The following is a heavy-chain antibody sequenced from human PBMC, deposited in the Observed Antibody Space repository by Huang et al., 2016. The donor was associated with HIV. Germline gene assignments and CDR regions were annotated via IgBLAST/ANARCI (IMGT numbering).Heavy chain of an antibody. Sequence: QVQLVESGGGVVQPGGSLRLSCAASGFTFSSLGMHWVRQAPGKGLEWVAFIRYDGSNKYYADSVKGRFTISRDNSKNTLYLQMNSLRAEDTAVYYCAKEDSSGWWFDYWGQGTLVTVSS. CDR1: GFTFSSLG. J-gene: IGHJ4*02. CDR2: IRYDGSNK. V-gene: IGHV3-30*02. D-gene: IGHD6-19*01. CDR3: AKEDSSGWWFDY.